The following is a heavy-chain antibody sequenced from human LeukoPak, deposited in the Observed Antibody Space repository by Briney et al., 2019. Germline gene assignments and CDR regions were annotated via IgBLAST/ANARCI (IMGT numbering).Heavy chain of an antibody. CDR1: GFTFSSYD. D-gene: IGHD3-10*01. CDR3: AREYGSETPYGMDV. Sequence: GGSLRLSCAASGFTFSSYDMHWVRQATGKGLEWVSAIGTAGDTYYPGSVKGRFTISRENAKNSLYLQMNSLRAGGTAVYYCAREYGSETPYGMDVWGQGTTVTVSS. CDR2: IGTAGDT. V-gene: IGHV3-13*01. J-gene: IGHJ6*02.